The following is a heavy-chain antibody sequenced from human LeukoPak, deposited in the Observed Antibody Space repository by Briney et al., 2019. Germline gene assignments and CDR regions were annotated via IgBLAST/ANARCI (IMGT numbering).Heavy chain of an antibody. CDR2: IYYSGST. J-gene: IGHJ3*02. CDR3: AREDPDAFDI. Sequence: SETLSLTCTVSGGSISSYYWSWIRQPPGKGLEWIGYIYYSGSTNYNPSLKSRVTISVDTSKNQFSLKLSSVTAADTAVYYCAREDPDAFDIWGQGTMVTVSS. V-gene: IGHV4-59*01. CDR1: GGSISSYY.